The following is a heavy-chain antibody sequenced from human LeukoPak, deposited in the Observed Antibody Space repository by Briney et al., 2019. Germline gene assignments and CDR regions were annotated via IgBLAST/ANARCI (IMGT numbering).Heavy chain of an antibody. CDR1: GFTFSHYG. V-gene: IGHV3-30*02. J-gene: IGHJ4*02. CDR2: TPYDGNYE. CDR3: AKYEALPTAALAY. Sequence: GGSLRLSCAVSGFTFSHYGMHWVRQAPGKGLEWLAFTPYDGNYEFYADSVKGRFTISRDNSKNTLYLQMNSLTTDDTALYYCAKYEALPTAALAYWGQGTLVTVSS. D-gene: IGHD6-13*01.